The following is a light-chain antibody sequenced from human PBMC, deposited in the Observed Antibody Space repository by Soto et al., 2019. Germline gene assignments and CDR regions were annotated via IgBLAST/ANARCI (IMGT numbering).Light chain of an antibody. CDR2: GAS. V-gene: IGKV3-15*01. CDR3: QQYNNWPLT. Sequence: EIVMTQSPATLSVSPGERATLSCRASQSVSSNFAWYQQKPGQAPRLLIYGASNRATGIPARCSGSGSGTELTLTISSLQSEDFAVYYCQQYNNWPLTFGQGTRLEIK. J-gene: IGKJ5*01. CDR1: QSVSSN.